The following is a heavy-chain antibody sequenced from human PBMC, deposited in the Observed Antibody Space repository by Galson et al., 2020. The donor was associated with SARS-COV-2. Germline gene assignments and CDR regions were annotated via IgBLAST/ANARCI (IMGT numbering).Heavy chain of an antibody. J-gene: IGHJ4*02. CDR1: GFTFSTYG. V-gene: IGHV3-23*01. Sequence: GGSLRLSCAASGFTFSTYGMSWVRQAPGKGLEWDSGTSSSGGSTYYADSVKGRFTISRDNSKNTLYLQVSSLRAEDTAIYYCPKPFLADYSGDYNPPFDYWGQGTLVTVSS. CDR2: TSSSGGST. D-gene: IGHD1-26*01. CDR3: PKPFLADYSGDYNPPFDY.